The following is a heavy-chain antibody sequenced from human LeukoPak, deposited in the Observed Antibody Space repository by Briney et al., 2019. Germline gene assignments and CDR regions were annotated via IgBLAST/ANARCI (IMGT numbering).Heavy chain of an antibody. Sequence: GRSLRLSCAASGFTFDDYAMHWVRQAPGKGLEWVSGISWNSGSIGYADSVKGRFTISRDNAKNSLYLQMNSLRAEDTALYYCAISEVGAKTFDYWGQGTLVTVSS. CDR1: GFTFDDYA. CDR3: AISEVGAKTFDY. D-gene: IGHD1-26*01. CDR2: ISWNSGSI. J-gene: IGHJ4*02. V-gene: IGHV3-9*01.